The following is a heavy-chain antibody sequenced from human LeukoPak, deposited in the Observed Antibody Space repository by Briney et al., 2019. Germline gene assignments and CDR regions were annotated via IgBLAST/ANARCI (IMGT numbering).Heavy chain of an antibody. J-gene: IGHJ5*02. Sequence: GASVKVSCKASGYTFTGYYMHWVRQAPGQGLEWMGWINPNSGGTNYAQKFQGRVTMTRDTSISTAYMELSRLRSDDTAVYYCARVGCSSTSCYTGDWFDPWGQGTLVTVSS. CDR2: INPNSGGT. V-gene: IGHV1-2*02. CDR3: ARVGCSSTSCYTGDWFDP. CDR1: GYTFTGYY. D-gene: IGHD2-2*02.